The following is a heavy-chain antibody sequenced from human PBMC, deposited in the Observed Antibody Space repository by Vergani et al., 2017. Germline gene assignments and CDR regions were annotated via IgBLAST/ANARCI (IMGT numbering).Heavy chain of an antibody. CDR2: IYYSGST. D-gene: IGHD6-13*01. J-gene: IGHJ3*02. V-gene: IGHV4-59*01. Sequence: QVQLQESGPGLVKPSETLSLTCTVSGGSISSYYWSWIRQPPGKGLEWIGYIYYSGSTNYNPSLESRVTISVDTSKNQFSLKLSSVTAADTAVYYWARGGYIAVAARGAFDIWGQGTMVTVSS. CDR1: GGSISSYY. CDR3: ARGGYIAVAARGAFDI.